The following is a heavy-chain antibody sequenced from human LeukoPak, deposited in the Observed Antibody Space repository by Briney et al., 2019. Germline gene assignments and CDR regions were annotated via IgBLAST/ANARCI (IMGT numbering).Heavy chain of an antibody. V-gene: IGHV3-23*01. CDR1: GFTFSSYA. D-gene: IGHD1-26*01. Sequence: GGSLRLSCAASGFTFSSYAMSWVRQAPGKGLEWVSGISGSGVNTYYEDSVKGRFTISRYNSKNTLYLQMNSLRAEDTAVYYCAKTGATRPEYWGQGTLVTVSS. CDR3: AKTGATRPEY. CDR2: ISGSGVNT. J-gene: IGHJ4*02.